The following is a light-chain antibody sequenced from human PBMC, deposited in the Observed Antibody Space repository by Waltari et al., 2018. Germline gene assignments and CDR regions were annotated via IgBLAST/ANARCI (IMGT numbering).Light chain of an antibody. CDR2: KDS. CDR3: QSADSSGTYV. J-gene: IGLJ1*01. V-gene: IGLV3-25*03. Sequence: SYELTQPPSFSVSPGQTARITCAGAASPKQYAYWYQQTPGQAPVLVIYKDSERPSGIPERFAGSSSGTTVTLTISGVQAEDEADYYCQSADSSGTYVFGTGTKVTVL. CDR1: ASPKQY.